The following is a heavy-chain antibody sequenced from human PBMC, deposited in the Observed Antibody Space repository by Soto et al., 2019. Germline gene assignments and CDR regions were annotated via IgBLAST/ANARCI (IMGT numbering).Heavy chain of an antibody. CDR3: ARVKGIAAARGWFDP. J-gene: IGHJ5*02. V-gene: IGHV1-69*01. Sequence: QVQLVQSGAEVKKPGSSVKVSCKASGGTFSSYAISWVRQAPGQGLEWMGGIIPIFGTANYAQKFQGRVRFTGDESRSTAYRGRRSRSSGDTAVYYWARVKGIAAARGWFDPWGQGTLVTVSS. D-gene: IGHD6-13*01. CDR2: IIPIFGTA. CDR1: GGTFSSYA.